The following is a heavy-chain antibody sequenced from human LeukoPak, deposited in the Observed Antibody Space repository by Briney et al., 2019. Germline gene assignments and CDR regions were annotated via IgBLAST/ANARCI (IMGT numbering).Heavy chain of an antibody. J-gene: IGHJ4*02. CDR1: GGSLSDYY. Sequence: SETLSLTCAVSGGSLSDYYWNWIRQPPGKGLEWIGYIYYSGTTNYNPSLKSRVTMSVDTSKNQFSLKLSSVTAADTAVYYCARVTIFGVVIGYWGQGTLVTVSS. CDR2: IYYSGTT. D-gene: IGHD3-3*01. CDR3: ARVTIFGVVIGY. V-gene: IGHV4-59*12.